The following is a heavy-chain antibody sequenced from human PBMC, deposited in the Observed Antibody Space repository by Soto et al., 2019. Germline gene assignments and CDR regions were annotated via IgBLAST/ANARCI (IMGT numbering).Heavy chain of an antibody. J-gene: IGHJ4*02. CDR3: ARDMNRDFLAY. V-gene: IGHV3-11*01. Sequence: QVQLVESGGGLSSLEGPLSPSVAASEFTFVDTNMSWIRKAPGRGREWVANIIGSGSTIYYADSVKGRFTISRDNAKNSLYLQMNSLRAEDTAVYYCARDMNRDFLAYWGRGTLVTVSS. CDR1: EFTFVDTN. D-gene: IGHD2-21*02. CDR2: IIGSGSTI.